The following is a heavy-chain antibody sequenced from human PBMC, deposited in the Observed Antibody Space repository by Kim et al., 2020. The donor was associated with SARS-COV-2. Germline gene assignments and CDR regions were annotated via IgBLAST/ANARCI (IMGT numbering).Heavy chain of an antibody. V-gene: IGHV3-23*01. CDR2: ISGSGGST. D-gene: IGHD3-3*01. CDR3: AKFRSLRITIFGVVTLNGMDV. Sequence: GGSLRLSCAASGFTFSSYAMSWVRQAPGKGLEWVSAISGSGGSTYYADSVKGRFTISRDNSKNTLYLQMNSLRAEDTAVYYCAKFRSLRITIFGVVTLNGMDVWGQGTTVTVSS. CDR1: GFTFSSYA. J-gene: IGHJ6*02.